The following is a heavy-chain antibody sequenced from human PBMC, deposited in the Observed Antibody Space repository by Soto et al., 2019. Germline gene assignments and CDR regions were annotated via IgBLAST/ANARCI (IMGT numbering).Heavy chain of an antibody. D-gene: IGHD6-13*01. CDR3: ERNHDEAGTEHNY. CDR1: GYTFTSYS. J-gene: IGHJ4*02. V-gene: IGHV5-10-1*01. Sequence: GESLKISCKGSGYTFTSYSISWVCQMPGKGLEWMGTIYPSDSYTTYSPSFQGHVSISADTSVTTAYLQWGSLKASDTAVYFCERNHDEAGTEHNYWGQGTLVTVSS. CDR2: IYPSDSYT.